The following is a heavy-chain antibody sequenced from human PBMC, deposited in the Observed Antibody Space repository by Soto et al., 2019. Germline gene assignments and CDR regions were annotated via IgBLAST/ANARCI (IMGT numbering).Heavy chain of an antibody. CDR2: IIPIFGTA. J-gene: IGHJ6*02. CDR3: ARHVPAAGYYYGMDV. Sequence: QVQLVQSGAEVKKPGSSVKVSCKASGGTFSSYAISWVRQAPGQGLEWMGVIIPIFGTANYAQKYQGRVTITADESTSTAYMELSSLRSDDTAVYYCARHVPAAGYYYGMDVWGQGTTVTVAS. V-gene: IGHV1-69*12. CDR1: GGTFSSYA. D-gene: IGHD2-2*01.